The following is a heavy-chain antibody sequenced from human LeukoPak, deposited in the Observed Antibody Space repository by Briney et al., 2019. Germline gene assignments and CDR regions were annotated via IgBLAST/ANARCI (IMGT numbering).Heavy chain of an antibody. Sequence: GESLKISCKGAGYSFSNYWIAWVRQMPGKGLEWMGIIYPGDSDTRYSPSFHGQVTISADKSFSTAYLQGSSLKASDTAMYYCARRMTADYFDLWGRGTLVTVSS. J-gene: IGHJ2*01. D-gene: IGHD2-21*02. V-gene: IGHV5-51*01. CDR2: IYPGDSDT. CDR3: ARRMTADYFDL. CDR1: GYSFSNYW.